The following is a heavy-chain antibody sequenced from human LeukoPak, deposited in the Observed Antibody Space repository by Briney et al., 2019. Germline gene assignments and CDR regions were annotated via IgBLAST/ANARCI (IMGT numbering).Heavy chain of an antibody. J-gene: IGHJ3*02. V-gene: IGHV3-48*04. CDR2: ISSSSSTI. CDR3: ARDRTRNLAAADAFDI. D-gene: IGHD6-13*01. CDR1: GFTFSSYS. Sequence: PGGSLRLSCAASGFTFSSYSMNWVRQAPGKGLEWVSYISSSSSTIYYADSVKGRFTISRDNAKNSLYLQMNSLRAEDTAVYYCARDRTRNLAAADAFDIWGQGTMVTVSS.